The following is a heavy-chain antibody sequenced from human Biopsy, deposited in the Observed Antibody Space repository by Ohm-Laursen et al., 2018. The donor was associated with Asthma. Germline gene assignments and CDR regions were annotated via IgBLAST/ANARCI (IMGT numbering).Heavy chain of an antibody. J-gene: IGHJ4*02. D-gene: IGHD2-15*01. V-gene: IGHV3-30*03. Sequence: SLRLSCSASGFAFRSYAMNWVRQAPGKGLEWVAVISYDGSITHYADSVKGRFTISRDNSKNTVYLDISSLRIEDTAVFYCGIVVAAIPFQGDCWGQGILVTVSS. CDR3: GIVVAAIPFQGDC. CDR1: GFAFRSYA. CDR2: ISYDGSIT.